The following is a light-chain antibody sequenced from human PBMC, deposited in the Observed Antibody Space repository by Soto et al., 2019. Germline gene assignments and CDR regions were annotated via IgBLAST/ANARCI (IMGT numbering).Light chain of an antibody. Sequence: QSVLTQSPSASASLGASVNLTCTLSSGHRNYAVAWHQQQPEKGPRFLMKVNSDGSHTKGGGVSARFSGSSSGAERYLTISSLQSEDEADYYCQTWGAATLVFGGGTKLTVL. CDR3: QTWGAATLV. CDR2: VNSDGSH. J-gene: IGLJ2*01. V-gene: IGLV4-69*01. CDR1: SGHRNYA.